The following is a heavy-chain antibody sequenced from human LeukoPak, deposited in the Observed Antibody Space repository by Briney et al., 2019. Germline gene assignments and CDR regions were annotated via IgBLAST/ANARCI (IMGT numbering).Heavy chain of an antibody. V-gene: IGHV1-69*05. D-gene: IGHD3-22*01. CDR2: IIPIFGTA. J-gene: IGHJ1*01. CDR1: GCTFSSYA. Sequence: SVKVSCKASGCTFSSYAISWVRQAPGQGLEWMGGIIPIFGTANYAQKFQGRVTITTNESTSTAYMELSSLRSEDTAVYYCASRVNSGYRAGHSYFQHWGQGTLVTVSS. CDR3: ASRVNSGYRAGHSYFQH.